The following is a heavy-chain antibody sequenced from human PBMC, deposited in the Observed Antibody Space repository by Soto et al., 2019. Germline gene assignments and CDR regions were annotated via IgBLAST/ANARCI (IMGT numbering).Heavy chain of an antibody. CDR3: AKAPPDMNYYGSGTADL. CDR1: GVSISSRYW. V-gene: IGHV4-4*02. Sequence: SETLSLTCAVSGVSISSRYWWSWVRQTPGKGLEWIGEAYHSGSTNYNPSLKSRVTISVDKSKNLFSLKLTSVTAADTAVYYCAKAPPDMNYYGSGTADLWGQGTLVTVSP. D-gene: IGHD3-10*01. J-gene: IGHJ5*02. CDR2: AYHSGST.